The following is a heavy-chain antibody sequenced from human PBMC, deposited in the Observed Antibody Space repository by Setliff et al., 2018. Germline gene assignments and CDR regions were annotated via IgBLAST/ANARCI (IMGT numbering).Heavy chain of an antibody. CDR3: SRLVRYCTTTTCQSVPGAEV. V-gene: IGHV1-18*01. CDR1: GYTLINYG. J-gene: IGHJ4*02. Sequence: ASVKVSCKASGYTLINYGISWVRQAPGQGLEWMGWVGAYTGNTNYAQKFQGRVTMTTDTSTSTAYMELRSLRSDDTAVYCCSRLVRYCTTTTCQSVPGAEVWGQGTLVTVSS. D-gene: IGHD2-8*01. CDR2: VGAYTGNT.